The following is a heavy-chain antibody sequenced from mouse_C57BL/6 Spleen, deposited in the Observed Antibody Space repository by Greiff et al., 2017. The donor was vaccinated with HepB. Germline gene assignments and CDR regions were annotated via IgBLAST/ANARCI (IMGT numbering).Heavy chain of an antibody. CDR2: IDPENGDT. D-gene: IGHD1-1*01. Sequence: EVKLMESGAELVRPGASVKLSCTASGFTITDDYLHWVKQRPEQGLEWIGWIDPENGDTEYASKFQGKATITADTSSNTAYLQLSSLTSEDTAVYYCILITTVVPWYFDVWGTGTTVTVSS. CDR1: GFTITDDY. CDR3: ILITTVVPWYFDV. J-gene: IGHJ1*03. V-gene: IGHV14-4*01.